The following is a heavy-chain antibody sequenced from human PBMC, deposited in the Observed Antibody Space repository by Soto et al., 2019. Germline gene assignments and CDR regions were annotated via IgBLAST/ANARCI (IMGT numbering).Heavy chain of an antibody. J-gene: IGHJ6*03. CDR2: IYYNGGT. D-gene: IGHD4-17*01. CDR1: GGSISSSSYY. Sequence: QLQLQESGPGLVKPSETLSLTCTVSGGSISSSSYYWGWIRQPPGKGLEWIGSIYYNGGTYYNPSLKSRVDISVDTTKNPFSMKLRSVTAVDAALYCCARHRRYSDYPYSYDYMDVWGKGTTVTVSS. V-gene: IGHV4-39*01. CDR3: ARHRRYSDYPYSYDYMDV.